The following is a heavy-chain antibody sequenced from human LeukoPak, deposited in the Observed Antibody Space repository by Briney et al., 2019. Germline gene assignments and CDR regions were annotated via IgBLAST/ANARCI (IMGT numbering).Heavy chain of an antibody. Sequence: PETLSLTCAVSGGSFSGYYWSWIRQPPGKGLEWIGEINHSGSTNYNPSLKSRVTISVDTSKNQFSLKLSSVTAADTAVYYCARGWRGTSFSQFDPWGQGTLVTVSS. J-gene: IGHJ5*02. D-gene: IGHD3-3*02. V-gene: IGHV4-34*01. CDR2: INHSGST. CDR1: GGSFSGYY. CDR3: ARGWRGTSFSQFDP.